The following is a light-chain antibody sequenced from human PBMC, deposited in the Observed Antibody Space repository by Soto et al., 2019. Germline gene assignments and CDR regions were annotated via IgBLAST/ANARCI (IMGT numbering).Light chain of an antibody. Sequence: DIQMTPSPSTLSASVGDRVTITCRASHSISSWLAWYQQKPGKAPKLLIYKASSLESGVQSRFSGSGSGTEFTLTNSSLQADDFTTFYCQQYNSYWTLGQGTKVEI. V-gene: IGKV1-5*03. CDR1: HSISSW. J-gene: IGKJ1*01. CDR2: KAS. CDR3: QQYNSYWT.